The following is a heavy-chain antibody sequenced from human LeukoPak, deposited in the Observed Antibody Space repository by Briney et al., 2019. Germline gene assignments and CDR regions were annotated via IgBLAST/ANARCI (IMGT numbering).Heavy chain of an antibody. J-gene: IGHJ6*03. D-gene: IGHD1-1*01. CDR1: GFTFSSYS. CDR2: ISTSGSYI. V-gene: IGHV3-21*01. Sequence: PGGSLRLSCAASGFTFSSYSMSWVRQAPGKGLEWVSSISTSGSYIYYADSVKGRFTISRDNAKNSLYLQMNSLRAEDTAVYYCGKRADNYYYYYYMDVWGKGTTVTVSS. CDR3: GKRADNYYYYYYMDV.